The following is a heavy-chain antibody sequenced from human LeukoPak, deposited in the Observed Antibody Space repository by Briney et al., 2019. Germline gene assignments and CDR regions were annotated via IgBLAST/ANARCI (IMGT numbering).Heavy chain of an antibody. J-gene: IGHJ4*02. V-gene: IGHV4-38-2*01. D-gene: IGHD3-3*01. CDR1: GYSISSGHY. Sequence: SETLSLTCAVSGYSISSGHYWGWIRQPPGKGLEWIGSIYHGGGTYYNPSLKSRVTISVDTSKNQFSLKLSSVTAADTAVYYCARPRYDFWSGYYGYFDYWGQGTLVTVSS. CDR3: ARPRYDFWSGYYGYFDY. CDR2: IYHGGGT.